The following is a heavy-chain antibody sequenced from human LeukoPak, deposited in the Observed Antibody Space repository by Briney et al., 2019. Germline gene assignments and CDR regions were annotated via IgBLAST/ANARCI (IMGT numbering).Heavy chain of an antibody. V-gene: IGHV3-7*01. CDR3: ARYLNSGPADY. D-gene: IGHD5-12*01. J-gene: IGHJ4*02. CDR2: IKGDGSEK. Sequence: GGSLRLSCAASEFTFSNYWMSWFRQAPGKGLEWVANIKGDGSEKQYVDSVRGRLTISRDNAKNSLYLQMNSLRAEDTAIYYCARYLNSGPADYWGQGSLVTVSS. CDR1: EFTFSNYW.